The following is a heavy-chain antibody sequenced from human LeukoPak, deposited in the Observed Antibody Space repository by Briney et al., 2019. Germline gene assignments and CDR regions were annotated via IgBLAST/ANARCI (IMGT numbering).Heavy chain of an antibody. CDR1: GFTFTSYG. Sequence: GASVKVSCKASGFTFTSYGISLVRQAPGQGLEWMGWISAYNGNTNYAQKLQGRVTMTTDTSTSTAYMELRSLRSDDTAVYYCARERVVGATTSCDYWGQGTLVTVSS. J-gene: IGHJ4*02. CDR2: ISAYNGNT. D-gene: IGHD1-26*01. V-gene: IGHV1-18*01. CDR3: ARERVVGATTSCDY.